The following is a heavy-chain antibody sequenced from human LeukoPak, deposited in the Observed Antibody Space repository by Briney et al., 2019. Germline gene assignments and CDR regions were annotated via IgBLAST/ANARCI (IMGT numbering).Heavy chain of an antibody. V-gene: IGHV4-34*01. J-gene: IGHJ5*02. CDR1: GGSFSGYY. CDR2: INHSGST. CDR3: ARGRQHDNWFDP. Sequence: SETLSLTGAVYGGSFSGYYWSWIRQPPGKGLEWIGEINHSGSTNYNPSLKSRVTISVDTSKNQFSLKLSSVTAADTAVYYCARGRQHDNWFDPWGQGTLVTVSS. D-gene: IGHD6-13*01.